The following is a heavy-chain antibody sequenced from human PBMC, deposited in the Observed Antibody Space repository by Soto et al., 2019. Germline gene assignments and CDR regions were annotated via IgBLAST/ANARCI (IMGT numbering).Heavy chain of an antibody. CDR3: ARGNSHDSSGYFGFDY. J-gene: IGHJ4*02. V-gene: IGHV1-46*01. CDR1: GYTFTSYA. D-gene: IGHD3-22*01. Sequence: ASVKVSCKASGYTFTSYAIHWLRQAPGQGLEWMGIINPSGGSTSYAQKFQGRVTMTGGTSTNTVYMDLSSLRSDDTAVYYCARGNSHDSSGYFGFDYWGQGTLVTVSS. CDR2: INPSGGST.